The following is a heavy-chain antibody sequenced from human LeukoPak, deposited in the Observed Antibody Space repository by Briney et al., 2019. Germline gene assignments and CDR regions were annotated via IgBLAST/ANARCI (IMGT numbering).Heavy chain of an antibody. V-gene: IGHV4-4*02. CDR1: GGFISSSNW. J-gene: IGHJ4*02. CDR2: IYHSGST. CDR3: ARRAQYYYGSGSYYKPLDY. Sequence: KSSGTLSLTCAVSGGFISSSNWWSWVRQPPGKGLEWIGEIYHSGSTNYNPSLKSRVTISVDKSKNQFSLKLSSVTAADTAVYYCARRAQYYYGSGSYYKPLDYWGQGTLVTVSS. D-gene: IGHD3-10*01.